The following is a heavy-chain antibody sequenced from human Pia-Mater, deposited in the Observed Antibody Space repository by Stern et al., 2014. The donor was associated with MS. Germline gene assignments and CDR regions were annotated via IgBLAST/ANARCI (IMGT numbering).Heavy chain of an antibody. J-gene: IGHJ5*02. V-gene: IGHV4-39*01. CDR3: ARWAYSSGWYNWFDP. Sequence: QVQLQESGPGLVKPSETLSLTCTVSGGSISSSSYYWGWIRQPPGKGLEWIGSIYYSGSTYYNPSLKSRVTIPEDPPKNQFSRNRGFVTAADTAVYYCARWAYSSGWYNWFDPWGQGTLVTVSS. CDR2: IYYSGST. CDR1: GGSISSSSYY. D-gene: IGHD3-22*01.